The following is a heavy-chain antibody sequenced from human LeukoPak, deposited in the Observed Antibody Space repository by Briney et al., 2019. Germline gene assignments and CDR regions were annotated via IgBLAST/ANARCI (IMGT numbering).Heavy chain of an antibody. J-gene: IGHJ4*02. CDR1: GFTVSSNE. Sequence: PGGSLRLSCAASGFTVSSNEMSWVRQAPGKGLEWVSSISGGSTYYADSRKGRFTISRDNSKNTLYLQMNSLRAEDTAVYYCAKPGSYNYFDYWGQGTLVTVSS. CDR3: AKPGSYNYFDY. CDR2: ISGGST. V-gene: IGHV3-38-3*01. D-gene: IGHD3-10*01.